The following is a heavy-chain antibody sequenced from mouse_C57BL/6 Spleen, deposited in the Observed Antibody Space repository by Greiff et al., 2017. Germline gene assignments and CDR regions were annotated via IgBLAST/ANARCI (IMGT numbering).Heavy chain of an antibody. J-gene: IGHJ4*01. V-gene: IGHV1-64*01. Sequence: VQLQQPGAELVKPGASVKLSCKASGYTFTSYWMHWVKQRPGQGLEWIGMIHPNSGSTNYPEKFKSKATLTVAKSSSTAYMQLRSVTSEDSEVDCCAREDDPSAMDYWGQGTSVTVSS. CDR1: GYTFTSYW. D-gene: IGHD2-12*01. CDR3: AREDDPSAMDY. CDR2: IHPNSGST.